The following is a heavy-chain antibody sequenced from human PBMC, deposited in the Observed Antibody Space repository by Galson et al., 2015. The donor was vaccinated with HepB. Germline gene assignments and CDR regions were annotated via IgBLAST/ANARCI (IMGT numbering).Heavy chain of an antibody. D-gene: IGHD1-26*01. CDR1: VLTFSSDA. Sequence: SLRLSCAASVLTFSSDAMHWVRQAPGRGLEYVAGINRNGGSTYYANSVKGRFTISRDNSKNTLYLPMGSLRAEDMAVYYCARWAGANDYPGQGTLVTVSS. J-gene: IGHJ4*02. V-gene: IGHV3-64*01. CDR2: INRNGGST. CDR3: ARWAGANDY.